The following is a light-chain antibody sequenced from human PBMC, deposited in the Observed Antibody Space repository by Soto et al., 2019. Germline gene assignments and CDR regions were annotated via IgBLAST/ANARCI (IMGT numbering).Light chain of an antibody. CDR1: QSVGSN. V-gene: IGKV3-15*01. CDR2: GAS. CDR3: QQYDNLPLT. J-gene: IGKJ3*01. Sequence: ERVMTQSPATLSVSPGERATLSCRASQSVGSNLAWYQQKPGQAPRLLIFGASSRATGVPARFSGSGSGTKFTLTINSLQSEDFAVYFCQQYDNLPLTFGPGTKVDIK.